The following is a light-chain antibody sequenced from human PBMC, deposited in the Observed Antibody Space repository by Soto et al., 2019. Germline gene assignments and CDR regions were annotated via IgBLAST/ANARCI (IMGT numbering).Light chain of an antibody. Sequence: QSGLAQPRSVSGSPGQSVAISCTGTDSDFGGYNYVSWYQQHPGKAPKVIISDVSKRPSGVPDRFSGSKSGNTASLTISGLQTEDEADYYCCSYAGSHPVIFGGGTKLTVL. CDR2: DVS. J-gene: IGLJ2*01. CDR1: DSDFGGYNY. V-gene: IGLV2-11*01. CDR3: CSYAGSHPVI.